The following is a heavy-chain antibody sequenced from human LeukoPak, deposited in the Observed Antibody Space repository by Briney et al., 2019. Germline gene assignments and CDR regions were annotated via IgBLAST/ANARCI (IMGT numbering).Heavy chain of an antibody. CDR2: IYYSGST. D-gene: IGHD3-3*01. CDR1: GGSISSSSCY. J-gene: IGHJ4*02. V-gene: IGHV4-39*01. CDR3: ARQGFFWSGYRLPPRRYFDY. Sequence: SKTLSLTCTVSGGSISSSSCYWGWLRQPPGKGLEWIGSIYYSGSTYYNPSLKSRVTISVDTSKDQFSLKLSSVTAADTAVYYCARQGFFWSGYRLPPRRYFDYWGQGTLVTVSS.